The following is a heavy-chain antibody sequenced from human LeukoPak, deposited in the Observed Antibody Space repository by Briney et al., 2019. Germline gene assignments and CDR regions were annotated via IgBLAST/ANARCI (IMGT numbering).Heavy chain of an antibody. Sequence: ETLSLTCAVSGGSISSSNWWSWVRQPPGKGLEWVANIKQDGSEKYYVDSVKGRFTISRDNAKNSLYLQMNSLRAEDTAVYYCARSRWEWLLPYWGQGILVTVSS. V-gene: IGHV3-7*03. CDR3: ARSRWEWLLPY. CDR1: GGSISSSNW. CDR2: IKQDGSEK. J-gene: IGHJ4*02. D-gene: IGHD3-3*01.